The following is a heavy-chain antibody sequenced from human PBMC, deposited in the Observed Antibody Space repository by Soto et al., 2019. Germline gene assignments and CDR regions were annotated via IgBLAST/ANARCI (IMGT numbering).Heavy chain of an antibody. Sequence: EVQLLESGGGLVQPGGSLXXSXXXXXXXXXSYXMXXXXXAPXXXLEWVSAISGSGGSTYYADSVKGRFTISRDNSKNTLYLQMNSLRAEDTAVYYCAKSWRGYSSTPLGYWGQGTLVTVSS. CDR1: XXXXXSYX. CDR3: AKSWRGYSSTPLGY. V-gene: IGHV3-23*01. CDR2: ISGSGGST. J-gene: IGHJ4*02. D-gene: IGHD6-13*01.